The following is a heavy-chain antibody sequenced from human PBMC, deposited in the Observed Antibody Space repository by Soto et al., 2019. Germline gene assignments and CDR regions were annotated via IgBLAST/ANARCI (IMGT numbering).Heavy chain of an antibody. D-gene: IGHD4-17*01. CDR1: GFTFSSYA. CDR3: ARAPTTVTTSCYFDY. CDR2: ISYDGSNK. J-gene: IGHJ4*02. V-gene: IGHV3-30-3*01. Sequence: GGSLRLSCAASGFTFSSYAMHRVRQAPGKGLEWVAVISYDGSNKYYADSVKGRFTISRDNSKNTLYLQMNTLRVEDTAVYYCARAPTTVTTSCYFDYWGQGTLVTVS.